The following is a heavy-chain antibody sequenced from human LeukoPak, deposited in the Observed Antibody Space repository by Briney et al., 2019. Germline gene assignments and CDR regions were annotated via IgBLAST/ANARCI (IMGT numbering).Heavy chain of an antibody. V-gene: IGHV3-74*03. CDR3: ARRSQMDV. J-gene: IGHJ6*04. CDR1: GFSFSTSW. Sequence: AGGSLRLSCAASGFSFSTSWMHWVRQVPGKGLVWVSLINSDASSTTYADSVKGRFTISRDNSKNTLYLQMNSLRAEDTAVYYCARRSQMDVWGKGTTVTISS. CDR2: INSDASST.